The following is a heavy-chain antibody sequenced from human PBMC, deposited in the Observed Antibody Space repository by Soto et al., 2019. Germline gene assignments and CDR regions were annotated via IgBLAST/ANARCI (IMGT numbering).Heavy chain of an antibody. CDR2: IKQDGSEK. CDR1: GFTFSSYW. D-gene: IGHD2-2*01. Sequence: PGGSLRLSCAASGFTFSSYWMSWVRQAPGKGLEWVANIKQDGSEKYYVDSVKGRFTISRDNAKNSLYLQMNSLRAEDTAVYYCARGPYCSSTSCQNWFDPWGQGTLVTVS. CDR3: ARGPYCSSTSCQNWFDP. J-gene: IGHJ5*02. V-gene: IGHV3-7*02.